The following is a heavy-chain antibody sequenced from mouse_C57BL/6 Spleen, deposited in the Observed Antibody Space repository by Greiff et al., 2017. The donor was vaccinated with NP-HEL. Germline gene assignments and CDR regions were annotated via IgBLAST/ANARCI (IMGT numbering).Heavy chain of an antibody. CDR3: TRVTTVVDWYFDV. J-gene: IGHJ1*03. CDR1: GYTFTDYE. CDR2: IDPETGGT. V-gene: IGHV1-15*01. Sequence: VQLQQSGAELVRPGASVTLSCKASGYTFTDYEMHWVKQTPVHGLDWIGAIDPETGGTAYNQKFKGKAILTADKSSSTAYMELRSLTSEDSAVYYCTRVTTVVDWYFDVWGTGTTVTVSS. D-gene: IGHD1-1*01.